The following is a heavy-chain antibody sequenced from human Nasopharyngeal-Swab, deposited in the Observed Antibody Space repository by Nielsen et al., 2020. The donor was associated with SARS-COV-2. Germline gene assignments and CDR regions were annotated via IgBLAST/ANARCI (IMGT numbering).Heavy chain of an antibody. V-gene: IGHV3-64*02. D-gene: IGHD2-8*02. CDR3: ARGTPGIPGVDY. J-gene: IGHJ4*02. Sequence: GESLKIPCAASGFTFSRYWIHWVRQAPGKGLEYLSAVSGDGVTTHYADSLKGRFTISRDNSKNTVYLQLGSLTAEDMAVYFCARGTPGIPGVDYWGQGTLVTVSS. CDR1: GFTFSRYW. CDR2: VSGDGVTT.